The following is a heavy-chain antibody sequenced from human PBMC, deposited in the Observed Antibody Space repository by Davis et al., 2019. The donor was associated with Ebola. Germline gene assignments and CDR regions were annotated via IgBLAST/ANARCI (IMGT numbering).Heavy chain of an antibody. CDR3: ARDQVVAGSLDAFDI. J-gene: IGHJ3*02. CDR2: ISAYNGNT. D-gene: IGHD6-19*01. CDR1: GYTFTSYG. V-gene: IGHV1-18*04. Sequence: ASVTVSCKASGYTFTSYGISWVRQAPGQGLEWMGWISAYNGNTNYAQKLQGRVTMTTDTSTSTAYMELRSLRSDDTAVYYCARDQVVAGSLDAFDIWGQGTMVTVSS.